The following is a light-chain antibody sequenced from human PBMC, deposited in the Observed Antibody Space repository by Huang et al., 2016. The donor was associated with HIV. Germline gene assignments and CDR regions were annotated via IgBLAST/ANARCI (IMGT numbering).Light chain of an antibody. CDR1: QSIGAY. CDR3: QQSFRTPYT. J-gene: IGKJ2*01. CDR2: AAS. Sequence: DIRMTQSPSSLSASVGDGVAITCRSSQSIGAYLNWYQQKPGKAPDLLIYAASTLQSGVPSRFNGSGAGSDFTLTISSLQFEDLATYYCQQSFRTPYTFGQGSKLEIK. V-gene: IGKV1-39*01.